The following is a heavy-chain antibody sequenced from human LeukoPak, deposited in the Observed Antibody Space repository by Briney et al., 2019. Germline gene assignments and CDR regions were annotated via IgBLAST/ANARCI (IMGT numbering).Heavy chain of an antibody. V-gene: IGHV3-48*03. J-gene: IGHJ4*02. D-gene: IGHD5-24*01. Sequence: GGSLRLSCAASGFTFSSYEMNWVRQAPGKGLEWVSYISSSGSTIYYADSVRGRFTISRDNAKNSLYLQMNSLRAEDTAVYYCAREGMATINYWGQGTLVTVSS. CDR2: ISSSGSTI. CDR3: AREGMATINY. CDR1: GFTFSSYE.